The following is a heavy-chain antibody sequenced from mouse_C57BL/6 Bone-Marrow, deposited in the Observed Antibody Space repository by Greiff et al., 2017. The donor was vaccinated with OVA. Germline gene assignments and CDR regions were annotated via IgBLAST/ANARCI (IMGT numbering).Heavy chain of an antibody. Sequence: EVKLVESGGGLVKPGGSLKLSCAASGFTFSDYGMHWVRQAPEKGLEWVAYISSGSSTIYYADTVKGRFTISRDNAKNTLFLQMTSLRSEDTAMYYCASPDGYYTFAYWGQGTLVTVSA. CDR1: GFTFSDYG. D-gene: IGHD2-3*01. CDR3: ASPDGYYTFAY. V-gene: IGHV5-17*01. J-gene: IGHJ3*01. CDR2: ISSGSSTI.